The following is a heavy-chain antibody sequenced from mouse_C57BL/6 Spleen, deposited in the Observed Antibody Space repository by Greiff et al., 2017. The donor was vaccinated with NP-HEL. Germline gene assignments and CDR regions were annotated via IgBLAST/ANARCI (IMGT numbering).Heavy chain of an antibody. CDR3: ARKEDWDVAMDY. V-gene: IGHV1-82*01. J-gene: IGHJ4*01. CDR1: GYAFSSSW. Sequence: VQLQQSGPELVKPGASVKISCKASGYAFSSSWMNWVKQRPGKGLEWIGRIYPGDGDTNYNGKFKGKATLTADKSSSTAYMQLSSLTSEDSAVYFCARKEDWDVAMDYWGQGTSVTVCS. CDR2: IYPGDGDT. D-gene: IGHD4-1*01.